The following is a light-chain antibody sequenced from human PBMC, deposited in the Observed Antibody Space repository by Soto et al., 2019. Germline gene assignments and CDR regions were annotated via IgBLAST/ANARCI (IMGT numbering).Light chain of an antibody. V-gene: IGKV2-28*01. CDR3: MQPLQSPVDT. J-gene: IGKJ2*01. CDR2: LAS. Sequence: DIVMTQFPLSLPVSPGESASISCTSSQILLHANGNTYLDWYRQKPGQSPQLLIYLASNRSSGVPFRFSGSGSGTEFTLKIDRVEADDVAVYYCMQPLQSPVDTFVQGTRLEIK. CDR1: QILLHANGNTY.